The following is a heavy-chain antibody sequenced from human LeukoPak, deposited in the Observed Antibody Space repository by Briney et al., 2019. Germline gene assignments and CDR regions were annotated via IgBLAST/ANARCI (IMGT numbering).Heavy chain of an antibody. J-gene: IGHJ5*02. D-gene: IGHD3-22*01. CDR3: ARAMIAGLGWFDP. Sequence: SVKVSCKASGGTFSSYAISWVRQAPGQGLEWMGRIIPIFGTANYAQKFQGRVTITTDESTSTAYMELSSLRSEDTAVYYRARAMIAGLGWFDPWGQGTLVTVSS. CDR1: GGTFSSYA. V-gene: IGHV1-69*05. CDR2: IIPIFGTA.